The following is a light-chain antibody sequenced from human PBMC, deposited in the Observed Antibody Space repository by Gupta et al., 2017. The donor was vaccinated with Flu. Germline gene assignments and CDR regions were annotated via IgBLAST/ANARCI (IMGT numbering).Light chain of an antibody. CDR1: QSISSY. CDR3: QQRYSTPWT. V-gene: IGKV1-39*01. Sequence: DIQMTQSPSSLSASVGDRVTITCRASQSISSYLNWYQQKPGKAPKLLIYAASSVQSGVPSRFSGSGSGTDFTLTISRLQPEDFANYYCQQRYSTPWTFGQGTKVEIK. CDR2: AAS. J-gene: IGKJ1*01.